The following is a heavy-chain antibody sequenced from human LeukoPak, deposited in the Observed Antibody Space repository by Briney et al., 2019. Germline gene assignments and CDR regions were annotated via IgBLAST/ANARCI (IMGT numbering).Heavy chain of an antibody. CDR1: GFTFSNAW. CDR2: IKSKTDGGTT. V-gene: IGHV3-15*07. CDR3: TTHSSYYYGSSGYYYGPVDY. D-gene: IGHD3-22*01. Sequence: GGSLRLSRAASGFTFSNAWMNWVRQAPGKGLEWVGRIKSKTDGGTTDYAAPVKGRFTISRDDSKNTLYLQMNSLKTEDTAVYYCTTHSSYYYGSSGYYYGPVDYWGQGTLVTVSS. J-gene: IGHJ4*02.